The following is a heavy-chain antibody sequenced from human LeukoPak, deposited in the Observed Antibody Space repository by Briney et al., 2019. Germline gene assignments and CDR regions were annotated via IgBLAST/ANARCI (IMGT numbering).Heavy chain of an antibody. D-gene: IGHD3-16*01. CDR1: GYNFATYW. Sequence: GQCLKISCKGSGYNFATYWIAWVRQMPGKGLEWMGVFYPGDSDSKYRPSFQGQVTISADKSISTAYLHWSSLKASDTAIYYCARGLGELLPPDAFDLWGQGTLVIVCS. V-gene: IGHV5-51*01. J-gene: IGHJ3*01. CDR2: FYPGDSDS. CDR3: ARGLGELLPPDAFDL.